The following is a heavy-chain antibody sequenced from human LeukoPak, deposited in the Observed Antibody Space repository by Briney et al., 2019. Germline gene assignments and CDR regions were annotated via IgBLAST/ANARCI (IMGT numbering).Heavy chain of an antibody. D-gene: IGHD1-26*01. J-gene: IGHJ4*02. CDR1: GYTFTGYY. CDR3: ARPPKRVGASPGYYFDC. Sequence: GASVKVSCKASGYTFTGYYMHWVRQAPGQGLEWMGGIIPIFGTANYAQKFQGRVTITADESTSTVYMELSSLRSEDTAVYYYARPPKRVGASPGYYFDCWGQGTLVTVSS. CDR2: IIPIFGTA. V-gene: IGHV1-69*13.